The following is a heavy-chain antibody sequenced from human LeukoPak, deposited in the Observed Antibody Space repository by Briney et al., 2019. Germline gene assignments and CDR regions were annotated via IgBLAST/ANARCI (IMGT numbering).Heavy chain of an antibody. J-gene: IGHJ4*02. D-gene: IGHD6-19*01. Sequence: GGSLRLSCAASGFTFSSYWMSWVRQAPGKGLEWVANIKQDGSEKYYVDSVKGRFTISRDNAKNSLYLQMNSLRAEDTAVYYCARDREIAVAGNGLDYWGQGTLVTVSS. CDR1: GFTFSSYW. CDR3: ARDREIAVAGNGLDY. CDR2: IKQDGSEK. V-gene: IGHV3-7*01.